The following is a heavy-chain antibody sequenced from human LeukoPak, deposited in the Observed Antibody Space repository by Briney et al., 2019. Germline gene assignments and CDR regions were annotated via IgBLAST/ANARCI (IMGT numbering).Heavy chain of an antibody. D-gene: IGHD6-19*01. Sequence: PSETLSLICAVSGGSISSGNWWNWVRQPPGKGLEWIGQICHSGSTNYDPSLKSRVPMSVDKSKNHFYLNLSSLTAAVTAVYYCATIAVAGTISWGQGTLVTVSS. CDR1: GGSISSGNW. J-gene: IGHJ4*02. CDR2: ICHSGST. V-gene: IGHV4-4*02. CDR3: ATIAVAGTIS.